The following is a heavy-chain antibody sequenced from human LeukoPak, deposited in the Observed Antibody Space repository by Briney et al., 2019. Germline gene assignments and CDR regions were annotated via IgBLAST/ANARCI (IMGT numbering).Heavy chain of an antibody. CDR2: ISSSGSTV. V-gene: IGHV3-48*04. Sequence: SGGSLRLSCAASGFTFSSYSMNWVRQAPGKGLEWVSYISSSGSTVYHADSVKGRFTISRDNAKNSLYLQMNSLRAEDTAVYYCARLAFYYGPFDPWGQGTLVTVSS. D-gene: IGHD3-10*01. CDR3: ARLAFYYGPFDP. J-gene: IGHJ5*02. CDR1: GFTFSSYS.